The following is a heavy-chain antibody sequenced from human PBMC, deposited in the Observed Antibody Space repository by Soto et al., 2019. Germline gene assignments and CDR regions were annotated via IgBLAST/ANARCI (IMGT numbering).Heavy chain of an antibody. Sequence: EVQLVESGGGLVQPGGSLKLSCAASGFTFSGSAMHWVRQASGKGLEWVGRIRSKANSYATAYAASVKGRFTISRDDSKNRAYLQMNSLKTEDTAVYYCTRNGPLGWSGLGADGGPNMDVWGQGTTVTVSS. V-gene: IGHV3-73*02. CDR2: IRSKANSYAT. CDR1: GFTFSGSA. CDR3: TRNGPLGWSGLGADGGPNMDV. D-gene: IGHD1-26*01. J-gene: IGHJ6*02.